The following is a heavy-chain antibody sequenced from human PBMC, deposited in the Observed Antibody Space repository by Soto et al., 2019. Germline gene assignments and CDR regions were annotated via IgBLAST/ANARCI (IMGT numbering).Heavy chain of an antibody. Sequence: PSETLSLTCAVYGGSFNGFYWSWIRQPPGKGPEWIGEIDHSGSTNYNPSLKSRVTMSVDTSKNQFSLKLSSVTAADTAVYYCASSRGDLYYDSSGYYPYWGQGTLVTVSS. V-gene: IGHV4-34*01. D-gene: IGHD3-22*01. CDR1: GGSFNGFY. CDR3: ASSRGDLYYDSSGYYPY. CDR2: IDHSGST. J-gene: IGHJ4*02.